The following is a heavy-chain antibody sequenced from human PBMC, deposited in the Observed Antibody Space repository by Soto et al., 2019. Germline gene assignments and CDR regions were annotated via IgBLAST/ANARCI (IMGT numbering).Heavy chain of an antibody. J-gene: IGHJ4*02. CDR2: ISGSGGST. Sequence: EVQLLESGGGLVQPGGSLRLSCAASGFTFSSYAMSWVRQAPGKGLEWVSAISGSGGSTYYADSVKGRFTISRDNSKNTLYLQMNSLRAEDTAVYYCAKGRGMVRGVPNYFDYWGQGTLVTVSS. D-gene: IGHD3-10*01. V-gene: IGHV3-23*01. CDR1: GFTFSSYA. CDR3: AKGRGMVRGVPNYFDY.